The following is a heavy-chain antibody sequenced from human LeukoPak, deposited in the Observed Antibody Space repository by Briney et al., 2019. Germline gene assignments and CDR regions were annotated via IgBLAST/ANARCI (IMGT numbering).Heavy chain of an antibody. Sequence: GGPLRLSCAASGFTFSNYWMNWVRQAPGKGLEWVANIRQDGGEKYYVDSVKGRFTISRDNTKNSLYLQMNSLKAEDTAVYFCARTAAAAIGDSWGQGTLVTVSS. D-gene: IGHD2-2*02. J-gene: IGHJ4*02. V-gene: IGHV3-7*01. CDR3: ARTAAAAIGDS. CDR2: IRQDGGEK. CDR1: GFTFSNYW.